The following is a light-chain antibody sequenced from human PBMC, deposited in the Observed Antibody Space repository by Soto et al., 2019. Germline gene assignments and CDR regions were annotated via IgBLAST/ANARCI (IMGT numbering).Light chain of an antibody. J-gene: IGLJ3*02. CDR2: LEGSGSY. CDR3: ETWDSNTHTV. Sequence: QSVLTQSSSASASLGSSVKLTCTLSSGHSSYIIAWHQPQPGKAPRYLMKLEGSGSYNKGSGVPDRFSGSSSGADRYLTISNLQFEDEADYYCETWDSNTHTVFGGGTKLTVL. CDR1: SGHSSYI. V-gene: IGLV4-60*02.